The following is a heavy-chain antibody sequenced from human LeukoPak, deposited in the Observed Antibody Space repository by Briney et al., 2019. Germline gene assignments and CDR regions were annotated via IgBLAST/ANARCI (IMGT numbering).Heavy chain of an antibody. D-gene: IGHD2-15*01. CDR2: IIPIFGTA. CDR1: GGTFSSYA. CDR3: ARDFCSGGGCYHALGY. V-gene: IGHV1-69*05. Sequence: SVKVSCKASGGTFSSYAISWVRQAPGQGLEWMGGIIPIFGTANYAQKFQGRVTITTDESTSTAYMELSSLRSEDTAVYYCARDFCSGGGCYHALGYWGQGALVTVSS. J-gene: IGHJ4*02.